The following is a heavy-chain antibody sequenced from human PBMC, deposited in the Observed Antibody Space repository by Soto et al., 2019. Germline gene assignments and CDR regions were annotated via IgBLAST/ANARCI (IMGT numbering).Heavy chain of an antibody. CDR3: ARDGYYDFWSGYPRGMDV. CDR1: GFTFSSYW. D-gene: IGHD3-3*01. J-gene: IGHJ6*02. V-gene: IGHV3-7*01. Sequence: GGSLRLSCAASGFTFSSYWMSWVRQAPGKGLEWVANIKQDGSEKYYVDSVKGRFTISRDNAKNSLYLQMNSLRAEDTAVYYCARDGYYDFWSGYPRGMDVWGQGTTVTV. CDR2: IKQDGSEK.